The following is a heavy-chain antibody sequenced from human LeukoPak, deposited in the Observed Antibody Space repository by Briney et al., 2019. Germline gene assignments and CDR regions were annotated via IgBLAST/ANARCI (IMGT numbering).Heavy chain of an antibody. CDR3: AKEGKYGSGSYRD. CDR2: ISSSSSYI. V-gene: IGHV3-21*01. CDR1: GFTFSSYS. D-gene: IGHD3-10*01. Sequence: PGGSLRLSCAASGFTFSSYSMNWVRQAPGKGLEWVSSISSSSSYIYYADSVKGRFTISRDNAKNSLYLQMNSLRAEDTAVYYCAKEGKYGSGSYRDWGQGTLVTVSS. J-gene: IGHJ4*02.